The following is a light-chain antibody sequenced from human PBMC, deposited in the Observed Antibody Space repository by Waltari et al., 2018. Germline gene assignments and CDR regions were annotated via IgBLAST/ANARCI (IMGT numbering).Light chain of an antibody. CDR1: QSVSSN. V-gene: IGKV3D-15*01. CDR3: QQYNNWPPLT. J-gene: IGKJ4*01. CDR2: GAS. Sequence: EIVMTQSSATLSVSPGERAPLSCRARQSVSSNLAWYQQKPGQAPRLLIYGASTRATGIPARFSGSGSGTEFTLTISSLQSEDFAVYYCQQYNNWPPLTFGGGTKVEIK.